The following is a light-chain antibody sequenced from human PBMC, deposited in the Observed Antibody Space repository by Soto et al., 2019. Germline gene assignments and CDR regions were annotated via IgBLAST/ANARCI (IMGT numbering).Light chain of an antibody. J-gene: IGLJ3*02. CDR3: AAWDDSLNGWV. CDR2: SND. V-gene: IGLV1-44*01. CDR1: SSNIESNA. Sequence: QSVLTQPPSTSGTPGQRVTISCSGSSSNIESNAVNWYQQLPGTAPKLLIYSNDQRPSGVPDRFSGSESGTSASLAISGLQSEDEADYYCAAWDDSLNGWVFGGGTKVTVL.